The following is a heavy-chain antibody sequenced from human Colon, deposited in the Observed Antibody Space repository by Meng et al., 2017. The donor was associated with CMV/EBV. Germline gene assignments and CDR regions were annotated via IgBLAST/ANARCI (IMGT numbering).Heavy chain of an antibody. CDR1: GYAVDNYY. CDR3: ARDSFYDKPDF. Sequence: SSKAAGYAVDNYYTHWVRRARGAELEWMEKIHPMTGSKNNAQKSRGTVTVPRDTTTTTVYMELSSLTSEDTAVYYCARDSFYDKPDFWGQGTLVTVSS. J-gene: IGHJ4*02. D-gene: IGHD2/OR15-2a*01. CDR2: IHPMTGSK. V-gene: IGHV1-46*02.